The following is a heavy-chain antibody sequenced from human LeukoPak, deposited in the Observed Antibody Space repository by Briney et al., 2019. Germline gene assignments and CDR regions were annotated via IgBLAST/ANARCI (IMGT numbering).Heavy chain of an antibody. J-gene: IGHJ6*02. V-gene: IGHV1-46*01. D-gene: IGHD3-9*01. CDR1: GYTVTSYY. CDR3: ARGLTYYDILTGYDDHYYGMDV. CDR2: LNPSGGSS. Sequence: ASVKVSCKASGYTVTSYYMHWVRQAPGQGLEWMGILNPSGGSSSYAQKFQGRVTMTRNTSISTAYMELSSLRSEDTAAYYCARGLTYYDILTGYDDHYYGMDVWGQGTTVTVSS.